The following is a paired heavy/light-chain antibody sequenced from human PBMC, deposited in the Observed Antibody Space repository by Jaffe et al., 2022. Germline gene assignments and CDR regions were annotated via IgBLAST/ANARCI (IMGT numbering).Light chain of an antibody. CDR2: GNS. CDR3: QSYDSSLSGWEV. Sequence: QSVLTQPPSVSGAPGQRVTISCTGSSSNIGAGYDVHWYQQLPGTAPKLLIYGNSNRPSGVPDRFSGSKSGTSASLAITGLQAEDEADYYCQSYDSSLSGWEVFGGGTKLTVL. CDR1: SSNIGAGYD. J-gene: IGLJ2*01. V-gene: IGLV1-40*01.
Heavy chain of an antibody. J-gene: IGHJ5*02. CDR3: ARHAGSSWSRWNGVNWFDP. Sequence: EVQLVQSGAEVKKPGESLKISCKGSGYSFTSYWIGWVRQMPGKGLEWMGIIYPGDSDTRYSPSFQGQVTISADKSISTAYLQWSSLKASDTAMYYCARHAGSSWSRWNGVNWFDPWGQGTLVTVSS. CDR1: GYSFTSYW. CDR2: IYPGDSDT. V-gene: IGHV5-51*01. D-gene: IGHD6-13*01.